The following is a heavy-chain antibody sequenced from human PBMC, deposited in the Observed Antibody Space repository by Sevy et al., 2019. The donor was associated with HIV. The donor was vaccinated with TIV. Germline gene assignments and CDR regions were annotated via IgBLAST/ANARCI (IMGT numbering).Heavy chain of an antibody. V-gene: IGHV3-48*03. Sequence: GGSLRLSCAASGFTFSSYEMNWVRQAPGKGLEWVSYISSSGSTIYYADSVKGRFTISRDNAKNSLYLQMNSLRAEDTAVYYCARSPRDYGDYPNWFDPWGQGTLVTVSS. J-gene: IGHJ5*02. CDR2: ISSSGSTI. CDR3: ARSPRDYGDYPNWFDP. D-gene: IGHD4-17*01. CDR1: GFTFSSYE.